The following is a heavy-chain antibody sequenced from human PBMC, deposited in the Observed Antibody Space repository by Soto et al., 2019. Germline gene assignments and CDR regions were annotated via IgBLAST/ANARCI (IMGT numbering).Heavy chain of an antibody. Sequence: QVQLVQSGAEVKKPGASVKVSCKASGYTFTSYGICWVRRAPGQGLEWMGWISAYNGNTYNAQKLQGRANMTTDTPKSTAYMELRSLRSDDTAVYYCARYGATTAFDYWGQGTLVTVSS. CDR3: ARYGATTAFDY. V-gene: IGHV1-18*01. D-gene: IGHD1-26*01. CDR1: GYTFTSYG. J-gene: IGHJ4*02. CDR2: ISAYNGNT.